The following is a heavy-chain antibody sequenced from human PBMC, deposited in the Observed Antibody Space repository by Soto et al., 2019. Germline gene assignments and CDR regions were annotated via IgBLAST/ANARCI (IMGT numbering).Heavy chain of an antibody. D-gene: IGHD1-26*01. V-gene: IGHV1-69*06. CDR2: IIPIFGTT. CDR3: AVGLSGSYYQNGMDV. J-gene: IGHJ6*01. CDR1: GGPFTSFD. Sequence: VELVQSGSEVKKPGSSVKVSCKTSGGPFTSFDVNWVRQAPGQGLEWMGGIIPIFGTTNYAQKFQGRVTITADMPSTTAYMELGSLRSDDTAVYFYAVGLSGSYYQNGMDVWGLGTTVIVS.